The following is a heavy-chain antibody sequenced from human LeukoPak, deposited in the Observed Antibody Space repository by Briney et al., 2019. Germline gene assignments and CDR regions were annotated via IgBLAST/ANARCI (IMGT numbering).Heavy chain of an antibody. CDR2: IHYSGRT. CDR1: GGSINGDY. CDR3: AKETVVVPADDWFGP. J-gene: IGHJ5*02. V-gene: IGHV4-59*01. D-gene: IGHD2-21*01. Sequence: ETLSLTCTVSGGSINGDYWSWIRQTPGKGLEWIGYIHYSGRTSYNPSLKSRVTISVDTSKNQFSLRLASVTAADTAIYYCAKETVVVPADDWFGPWGQGTLVTVSS.